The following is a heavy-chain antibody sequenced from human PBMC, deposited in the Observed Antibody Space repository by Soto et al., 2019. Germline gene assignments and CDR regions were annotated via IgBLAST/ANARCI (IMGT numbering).Heavy chain of an antibody. CDR3: ARAAGRSKLLPFYFDP. CDR1: GYAFTTSA. D-gene: IGHD1-26*01. CDR2: INPATGDT. V-gene: IGHV1-3*01. J-gene: IGHJ5*02. Sequence: QVHLVQSGAEVQKPGASVRISCQASGYAFTTSAIHWVRQAPGQSLEWMGWINPATGDTKYSQDVRGRVTFALETSATTAYMDLRSLASHDTDVYYCARAAGRSKLLPFYFDPWGQGTLVTVSS.